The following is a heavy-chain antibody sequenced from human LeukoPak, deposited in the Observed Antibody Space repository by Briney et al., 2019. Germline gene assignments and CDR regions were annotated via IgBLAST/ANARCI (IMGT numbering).Heavy chain of an antibody. D-gene: IGHD6-13*01. Sequence: GRSLRLSCAASGFTFSSYAMHWVRQAPGKGLEWVAVISYDGSNKYYADSVKGRFTISRDNSKNMLYLQMNSLRAEDTAVYYCARSSSWLAWDFDYWGQGTLVTVSS. V-gene: IGHV3-30*04. CDR3: ARSSSWLAWDFDY. J-gene: IGHJ4*02. CDR1: GFTFSSYA. CDR2: ISYDGSNK.